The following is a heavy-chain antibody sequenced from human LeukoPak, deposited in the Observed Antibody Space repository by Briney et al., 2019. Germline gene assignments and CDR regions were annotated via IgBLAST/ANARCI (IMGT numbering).Heavy chain of an antibody. D-gene: IGHD6-6*01. J-gene: IGHJ5*02. CDR2: IYTSGST. Sequence: SETLSLTCTVSGGSISSYYWSWIRQPAGKGLDWIGRIYTSGSTNYNPSLKSRVTMSVDTSKNQFSLKLSSVTAADTAVYYCARVLSVVAARPLNWFDPWGQGTLVIVSS. CDR3: ARVLSVVAARPLNWFDP. V-gene: IGHV4-4*07. CDR1: GGSISSYY.